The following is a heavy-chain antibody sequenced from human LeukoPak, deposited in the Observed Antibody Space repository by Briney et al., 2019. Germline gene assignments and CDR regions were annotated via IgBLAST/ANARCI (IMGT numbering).Heavy chain of an antibody. D-gene: IGHD2-2*01. CDR1: GGSISSSSYY. V-gene: IGHV4-39*07. CDR3: ACRVVPAAILDY. Sequence: SSETLSLTCTVSGGSISSSSYYWGWIRQPPGKGLEWIGNIYYSGSTYYNPSLKSRVTISVDTSKNQFSLKLSSVTAADTAVYYCACRVVPAAILDYWGQGTLVTVSS. CDR2: IYYSGST. J-gene: IGHJ4*02.